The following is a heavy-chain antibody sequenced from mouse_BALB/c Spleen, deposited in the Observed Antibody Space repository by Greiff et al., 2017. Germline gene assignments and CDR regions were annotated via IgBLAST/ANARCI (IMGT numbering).Heavy chain of an antibody. CDR2: ISYDGSN. J-gene: IGHJ1*01. Sequence: EVQVVESGPGLVKPSQSLSLTCSVTGYSITSGYYWNWIRQFPGNKLEWMGYISYDGSNNYNPSLKNRISITRDTSKNQFFLKLISVTTEDTATYDCARDEYGSYGYWYFDVWGAGTTVTVSS. V-gene: IGHV3-6*02. D-gene: IGHD2-10*02. CDR3: ARDEYGSYGYWYFDV. CDR1: GYSITSGYY.